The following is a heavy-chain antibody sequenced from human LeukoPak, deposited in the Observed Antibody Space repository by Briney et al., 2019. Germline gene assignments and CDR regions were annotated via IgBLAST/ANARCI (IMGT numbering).Heavy chain of an antibody. Sequence: GGSLGLSCAASGFTFSSYAMSWVRQAPGKGLEWVSAISGSGGSTYYADSVKGRFTISRDNSKNTLCLQMNSLRAEDTAVYYCASSRLSSGWSPFDYWGQGTLVTVSS. CDR3: ASSRLSSGWSPFDY. J-gene: IGHJ4*02. CDR1: GFTFSSYA. V-gene: IGHV3-23*01. D-gene: IGHD6-19*01. CDR2: ISGSGGST.